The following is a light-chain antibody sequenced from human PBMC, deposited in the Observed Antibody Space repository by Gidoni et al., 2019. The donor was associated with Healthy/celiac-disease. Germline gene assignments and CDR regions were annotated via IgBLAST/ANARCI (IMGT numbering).Light chain of an antibody. Sequence: DIQMTQSPSTLSASVGDRVTITCRASQSISSWLAWYQQKPGKAPNLLIYKASTLESGVPSRFSGSGSGTEFTLTISSLQPDDFATYYCQQYNSYSFFTFXGXTKVEIK. CDR2: KAS. V-gene: IGKV1-5*03. CDR3: QQYNSYSFFT. CDR1: QSISSW. J-gene: IGKJ4*01.